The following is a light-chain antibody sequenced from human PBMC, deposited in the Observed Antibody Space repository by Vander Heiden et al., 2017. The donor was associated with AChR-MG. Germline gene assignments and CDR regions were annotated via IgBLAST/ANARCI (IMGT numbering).Light chain of an antibody. CDR1: QTISNY. Sequence: DIQMTQSPSSLSASVGDSVTITCRASQTISNYLNWYQQKPGKAPKLLIYGASNLQSGVPSRFSGRRYGTEFTLTISTLQPEDFAAYYCQQKDSSLMYTFGQGTKLELK. V-gene: IGKV1-39*01. CDR2: GAS. CDR3: QQKDSSLMYT. J-gene: IGKJ2*01.